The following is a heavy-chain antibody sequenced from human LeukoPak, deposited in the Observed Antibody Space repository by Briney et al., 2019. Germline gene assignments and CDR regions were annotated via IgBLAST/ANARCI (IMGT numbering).Heavy chain of an antibody. Sequence: PSETLSLTCAVYGGSFSGYHWSWIRQPPGKGLEWIGEINHSGSTNYNPSLKSRVTISVDTSKNQFSLKLSSVTAADTAVYYCARHVYSSSWYIYYYGMDVWGQGTTVTVSS. CDR2: INHSGST. CDR1: GGSFSGYH. V-gene: IGHV4-34*01. CDR3: ARHVYSSSWYIYYYGMDV. D-gene: IGHD6-13*01. J-gene: IGHJ6*02.